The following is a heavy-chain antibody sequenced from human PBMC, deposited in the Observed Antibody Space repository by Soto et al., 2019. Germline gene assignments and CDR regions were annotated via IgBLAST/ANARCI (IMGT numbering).Heavy chain of an antibody. CDR3: ARTNWNANWFDP. V-gene: IGHV4-59*02. D-gene: IGHD1-20*01. J-gene: IGHJ5*02. Sequence: SETLSLTCTVSGGSVSSYYWNWIRQPPGKGLEWIGYVYYSRSATYNPSLKSRVTISVDTAKDQFSLKLRSVTAADTAVYYCARTNWNANWFDPWGQGTLVTVSS. CDR1: GGSVSSYY. CDR2: VYYSRSA.